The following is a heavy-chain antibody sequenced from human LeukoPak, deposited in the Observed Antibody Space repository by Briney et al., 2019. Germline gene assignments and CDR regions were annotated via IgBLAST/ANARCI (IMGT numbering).Heavy chain of an antibody. D-gene: IGHD2-2*01. CDR2: LYTSGST. CDR3: ARSHWGYCSSTSCYNYCFDY. V-gene: IGHV4-61*02. J-gene: IGHJ4*02. Sequence: SQTLSLTCTVSGGSISSGSNYWSWIRQPAGKGLEWIGRLYTSGSTNYNPSLKSRVTISVDTSKNQFSLKLSSVTAADTAVYYCARSHWGYCSSTSCYNYCFDYWGQGTLVTVSS. CDR1: GGSISSGSNY.